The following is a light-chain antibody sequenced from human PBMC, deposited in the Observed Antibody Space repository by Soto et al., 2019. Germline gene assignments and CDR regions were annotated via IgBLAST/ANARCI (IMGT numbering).Light chain of an antibody. Sequence: EIVLTQSPATVSLSPGERATLSCRASQSLNSYLAWFQQKPGQAPRLLIYDPSNRATGIPARFSGSGSGTDFTLTISSLEPADFAVYYCQQRRDWPLTFGGGTTVEIK. J-gene: IGKJ4*01. CDR1: QSLNSY. CDR2: DPS. CDR3: QQRRDWPLT. V-gene: IGKV3-11*01.